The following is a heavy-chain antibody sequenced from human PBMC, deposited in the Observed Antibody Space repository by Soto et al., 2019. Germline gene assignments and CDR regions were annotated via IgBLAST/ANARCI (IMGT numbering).Heavy chain of an antibody. CDR2: ISGSGGST. Sequence: EVQLLESGGGLVQPGGSLRLSCAASGFTFSSYAVSWVRQAPGKGLEWVSAISGSGGSTYYADSVKGRFTISRDNSKNTRYLQMNSLRAEDTAVYYCAKGGRDINCSGGSCYSVYYYMDVWGKGTTVTVSS. CDR1: GFTFSSYA. J-gene: IGHJ6*03. V-gene: IGHV3-23*01. CDR3: AKGGRDINCSGGSCYSVYYYMDV. D-gene: IGHD2-15*01.